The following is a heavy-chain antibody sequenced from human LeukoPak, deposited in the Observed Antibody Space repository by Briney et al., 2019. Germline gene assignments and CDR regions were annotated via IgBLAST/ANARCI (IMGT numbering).Heavy chain of an antibody. CDR2: IKQDGSEK. Sequence: GGSLRLSCVASGFTFSSRDWMTWVRQAPGKGLEWVANIKQDGSEKNYVDSVKGRFTISRDNAMNTLYLQMNSLRAEDSALYYCTRDMQGSRLYLVGSQNDWGQGTLVTVSS. J-gene: IGHJ4*02. D-gene: IGHD1-26*01. V-gene: IGHV3-7*01. CDR1: GFTFSSRDW. CDR3: TRDMQGSRLYLVGSQND.